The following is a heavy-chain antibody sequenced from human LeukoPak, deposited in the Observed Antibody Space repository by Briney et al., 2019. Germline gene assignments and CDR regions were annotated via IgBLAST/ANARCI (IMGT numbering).Heavy chain of an antibody. CDR2: IYYSGST. V-gene: IGHV4-61*01. Sequence: SETLSLTCTVSGGSVSSGSYYWNWVRQPPGKGLEWIGYIYYSGSTNYNLSLKSRVTISVDTSKNQFSLKLSSVTAADTAVYYCVRDKDAFDIWGQGTMVTVSS. CDR1: GGSVSSGSYY. CDR3: VRDKDAFDI. J-gene: IGHJ3*02.